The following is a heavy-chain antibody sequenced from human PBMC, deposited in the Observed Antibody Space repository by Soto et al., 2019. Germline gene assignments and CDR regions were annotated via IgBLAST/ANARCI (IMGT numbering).Heavy chain of an antibody. Sequence: GGSLRLSCAASGFTFSSYAMSWVRQAPGKGLEWVSAISGSGGSTYYADSVKGRFTISRDNSKNTLYLQMNSLRAEDTAVYYCAKYTYYDFWSGPITWGQGTLVTVSS. CDR1: GFTFSSYA. J-gene: IGHJ5*02. D-gene: IGHD3-3*01. CDR3: AKYTYYDFWSGPIT. CDR2: ISGSGGST. V-gene: IGHV3-23*01.